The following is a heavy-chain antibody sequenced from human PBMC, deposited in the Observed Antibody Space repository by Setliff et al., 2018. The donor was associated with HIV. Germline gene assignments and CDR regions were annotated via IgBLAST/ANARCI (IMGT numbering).Heavy chain of an antibody. CDR2: MNPNSGNT. D-gene: IGHD3-22*01. V-gene: IGHV1-8*02. CDR1: GYTFSRYD. CDR3: ARARRASYDRGRRSHYYIDV. J-gene: IGHJ6*03. Sequence: ASVKVSCKASGYTFSRYDINWVRQATGQGLEWMGWMNPNSGNTGYAQKFQGRVTMTRDTSISTAYMELNNLKFEDTAVYYCARARRASYDRGRRSHYYIDVWGKGTTVTVSS.